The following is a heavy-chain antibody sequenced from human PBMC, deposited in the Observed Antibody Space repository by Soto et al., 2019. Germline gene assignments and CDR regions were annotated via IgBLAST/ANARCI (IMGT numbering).Heavy chain of an antibody. D-gene: IGHD6-6*01. CDR3: ARVSSSSRTWFDP. CDR2: IYHSGGT. V-gene: IGHV4-4*02. J-gene: IGHJ5*02. Sequence: SETLSLTCAVSGGSISTSNWWSWVRQPPGKGLEWIGEIYHSGGTNSNPSLKSRVTMSVDKSKNQFSLNPSSVTAADTAVYYCARVSSSSRTWFDPWGQGTLVTVSS. CDR1: GGSISTSNW.